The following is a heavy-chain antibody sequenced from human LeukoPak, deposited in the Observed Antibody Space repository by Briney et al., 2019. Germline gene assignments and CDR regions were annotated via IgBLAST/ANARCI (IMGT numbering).Heavy chain of an antibody. J-gene: IGHJ4*02. CDR1: GGSISSHY. Sequence: SETLSLTCTVSGGSISSHYWSWIRQPPGKGLEWIGYIYYSGSTNYNPSLKSRVTISVDTSKNQFSLKLSSVTAADTALYYCAKLAATGGFDHWGQGALVTVSS. CDR2: IYYSGST. V-gene: IGHV4-59*08. D-gene: IGHD6-13*01. CDR3: AKLAATGGFDH.